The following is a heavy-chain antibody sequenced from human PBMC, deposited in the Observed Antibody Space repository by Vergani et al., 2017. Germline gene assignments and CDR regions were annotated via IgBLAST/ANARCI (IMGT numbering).Heavy chain of an antibody. D-gene: IGHD6-19*01. Sequence: QAQLQESGPGLVKSSETLSLTCSVSFDSIRNLYCNWIRQPPGKGLEWIGSIHYSENTNHNPSLKTRVTISVDTSKNQFSLTLTSVTAADTAVYYWASDTHSGQRADRWGQGILVTVTS. CDR2: IHYSENT. V-gene: IGHV4-59*11. CDR3: ASDTHSGQRADR. CDR1: FDSIRNLY. J-gene: IGHJ5*02.